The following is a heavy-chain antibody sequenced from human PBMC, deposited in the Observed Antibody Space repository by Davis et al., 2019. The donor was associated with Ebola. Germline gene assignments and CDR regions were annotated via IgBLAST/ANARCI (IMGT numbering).Heavy chain of an antibody. CDR2: ISNDGSYK. J-gene: IGHJ4*02. V-gene: IGHV3-30*18. D-gene: IGHD3-3*01. Sequence: GESLKISCAAPGFTFSSYGMHWVRQAPGKGLEWAAVISNDGSYKYYADSVKGRFTISRDNSKNTLYLQMNSLRAEDTAVYYCANAPTYYDFWSGTNWGQRTLVTVSS. CDR1: GFTFSSYG. CDR3: ANAPTYYDFWSGTN.